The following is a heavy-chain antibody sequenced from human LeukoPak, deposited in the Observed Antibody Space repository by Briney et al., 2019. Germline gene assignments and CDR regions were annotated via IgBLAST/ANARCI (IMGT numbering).Heavy chain of an antibody. V-gene: IGHV3-74*01. CDR1: GFTFSSYW. Sequence: PGGSLRLSCAASGFTFSSYWMHWVRQAPGKGLVWVSRIDSDGSSTSYADSVKGRFTISRDNAKNTLYLQMNSLRAEDTAVYYCARRNWNSGFDYWGQGTLVTVSS. CDR3: ARRNWNSGFDY. CDR2: IDSDGSST. D-gene: IGHD1-7*01. J-gene: IGHJ4*02.